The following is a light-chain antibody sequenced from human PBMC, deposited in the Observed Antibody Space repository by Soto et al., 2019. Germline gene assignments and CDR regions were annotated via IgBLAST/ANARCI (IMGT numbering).Light chain of an antibody. Sequence: EIVMTQSPATLSVSPGERATLSCRASQSVSSNLAWYQQKPGQAPRLLIYGASTRATGIPARFSGSGSGTEFTLXXSSLQSEDFAVYYCQQYNNWPPIFGQGTKLEIK. CDR2: GAS. CDR3: QQYNNWPPI. V-gene: IGKV3-15*01. CDR1: QSVSSN. J-gene: IGKJ2*01.